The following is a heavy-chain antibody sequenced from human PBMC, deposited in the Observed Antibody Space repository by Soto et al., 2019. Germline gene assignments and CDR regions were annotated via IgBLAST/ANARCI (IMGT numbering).Heavy chain of an antibody. CDR2: IWYDGSNR. D-gene: IGHD1-7*01. V-gene: IGHV3-33*01. Sequence: QVQLVESGGGVVQPGTSLRLSCAASGFTISTHGMHWVRQAPGKGLEWVANIWYDGSNRFYADSVKGRFTISKDNSKNTLYLQMSSLRAEDTAVYYCAAATTWNFHFHYWDQGTQVTVSS. J-gene: IGHJ4*02. CDR3: AAATTWNFHFHY. CDR1: GFTISTHG.